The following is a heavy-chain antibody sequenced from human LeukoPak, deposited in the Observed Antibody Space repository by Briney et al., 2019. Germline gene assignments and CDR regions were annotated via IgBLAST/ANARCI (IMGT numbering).Heavy chain of an antibody. CDR1: GFTFSSYS. Sequence: PGGSLRLSCAASGFTFSSYSMNWVRQAPGKGLEWVSSISSSSSYIYYADSVKGRFTISRDNAKNSLYLQMNSLRAEDTAVYYCARVVTIFVDAFDIWGQGTMVTVSS. CDR3: ARVVTIFVDAFDI. D-gene: IGHD3-9*01. J-gene: IGHJ3*02. CDR2: ISSSSSYI. V-gene: IGHV3-21*01.